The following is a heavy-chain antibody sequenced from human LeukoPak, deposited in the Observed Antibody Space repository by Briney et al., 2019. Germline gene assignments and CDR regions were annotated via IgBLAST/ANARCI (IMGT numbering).Heavy chain of an antibody. CDR3: ARGHYDYVWGSYRYHFDY. Sequence: GGSLRLSWAASGFTFSSYWRSWVRQPPGKGLEWVANIKQDGSEKYYVDSVKGRFTISRDNAKNSLYLQMNSLRAEDTAVYYCARGHYDYVWGSYRYHFDYWGQGTLVTVSS. CDR2: IKQDGSEK. CDR1: GFTFSSYW. J-gene: IGHJ4*02. V-gene: IGHV3-7*03. D-gene: IGHD3-16*02.